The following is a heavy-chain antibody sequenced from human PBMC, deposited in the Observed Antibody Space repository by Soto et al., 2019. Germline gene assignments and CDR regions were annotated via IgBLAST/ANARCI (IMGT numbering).Heavy chain of an antibody. J-gene: IGHJ4*02. V-gene: IGHV1-69*12. Sequence: QVQLVQSGAEVKKPGSSVKVSCKASGGTFSSYAISWVRQAPGQGLEWMGGIIPIFSTAKYAQKFQGRVTITADESTSTAYMELSSLRSDDTAVYYCARGGYYDILTGSFPPFDYWGQGPLVTVSS. D-gene: IGHD3-9*01. CDR1: GGTFSSYA. CDR2: IIPIFSTA. CDR3: ARGGYYDILTGSFPPFDY.